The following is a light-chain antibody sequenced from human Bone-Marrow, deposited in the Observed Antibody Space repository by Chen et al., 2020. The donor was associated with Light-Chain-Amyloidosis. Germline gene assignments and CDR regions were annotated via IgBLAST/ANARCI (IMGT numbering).Light chain of an antibody. Sequence: SYVLTQPPSVSVAPGKTARITCGGSNIGSKSVHWYQQQPGQAPVLVVYDDSDRPSGIPGRLSGSNSGNTATLTISRVEAGDEADYYCQVWDRSSDRPVFGGGTKLTVL. J-gene: IGLJ3*02. V-gene: IGLV3-21*03. CDR3: QVWDRSSDRPV. CDR1: NIGSKS. CDR2: DDS.